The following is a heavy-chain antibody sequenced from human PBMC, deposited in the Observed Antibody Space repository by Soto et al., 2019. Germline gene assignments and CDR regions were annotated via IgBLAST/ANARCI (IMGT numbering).Heavy chain of an antibody. CDR2: ISAYNGNT. J-gene: IGHJ6*02. D-gene: IGHD4-17*01. V-gene: IGHV1-18*01. Sequence: QVQLVQSGAEVKKPGASVKVSCKASGYTFTSYGISWVRQAPGQGLEWMGWISAYNGNTNYAQKLQGRVTMTTDTSKSTAYMELRSLRSDDTAVYYCAIHDYGGNYYYYGMDVWGQGTTVTVSS. CDR1: GYTFTSYG. CDR3: AIHDYGGNYYYYGMDV.